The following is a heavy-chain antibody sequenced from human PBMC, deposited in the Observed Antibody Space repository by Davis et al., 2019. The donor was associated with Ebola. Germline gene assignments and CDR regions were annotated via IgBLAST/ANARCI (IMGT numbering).Heavy chain of an antibody. CDR1: GYTFTNYK. CDR2: IIPILGIA. Sequence: AASVKVSCKASGYTFTNYKINWVRQATGQGLEWMGRIIPILGIANYAQKFQGRVTITADKSTSTAYMELSSLRSEDTAVYYCARRGRVGYYDILTGYYSGWFDPWGQGTLVTVSS. CDR3: ARRGRVGYYDILTGYYSGWFDP. V-gene: IGHV1-69*02. J-gene: IGHJ5*02. D-gene: IGHD3-9*01.